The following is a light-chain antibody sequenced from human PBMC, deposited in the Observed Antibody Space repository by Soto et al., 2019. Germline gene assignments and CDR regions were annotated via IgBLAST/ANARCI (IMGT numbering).Light chain of an antibody. Sequence: EIVMTQSPLSLPVTPGEPASISCRSSQSLLHGNGYNYLEWYLQKPGQSPQLLIFLGSTRASGVPDRFSGSGSGTDFTLEIRTVEAEDVGVYYCMQGTHWPETFGQGTKVDIK. V-gene: IGKV2-28*01. CDR1: QSLLHGNGYNY. CDR3: MQGTHWPET. J-gene: IGKJ1*01. CDR2: LGS.